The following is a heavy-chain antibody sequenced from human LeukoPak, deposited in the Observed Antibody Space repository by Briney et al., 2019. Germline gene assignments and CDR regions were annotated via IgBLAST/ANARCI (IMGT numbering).Heavy chain of an antibody. CDR1: GFTFSSYA. V-gene: IGHV3-30*04. CDR2: ISYDGSNK. D-gene: IGHD2-21*02. Sequence: PGGSLRLSCAASGFTFSSYAMHWVRQAPGKGLEWVAVISYDGSNKYYADSVKGRFTISRDNSKNTLYLQMNSLRAEDTAVYYCARGDPENYYYYYMDVWGKGTTVTVSS. J-gene: IGHJ6*03. CDR3: ARGDPENYYYYYMDV.